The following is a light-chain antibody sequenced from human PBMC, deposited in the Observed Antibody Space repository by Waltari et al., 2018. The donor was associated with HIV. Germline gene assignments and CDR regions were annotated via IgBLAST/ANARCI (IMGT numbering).Light chain of an antibody. V-gene: IGLV2-14*01. J-gene: IGLJ2*01. Sequence: QSALTQPASVSGSPGQSITISCTGTNSDVGASNYVSWYQQHPGKAPKLRIYEVTNRPPGISNRFSGSKSGNTASMTISGLQPEDEADYYCSSYTITTAIVFGGGTKLTVL. CDR3: SSYTITTAIV. CDR1: NSDVGASNY. CDR2: EVT.